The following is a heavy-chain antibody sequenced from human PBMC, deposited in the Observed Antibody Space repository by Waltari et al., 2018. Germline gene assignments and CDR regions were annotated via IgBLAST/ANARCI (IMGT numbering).Heavy chain of an antibody. V-gene: IGHV3-21*01. CDR2: INRSGHYI. CDR3: ARTWTAVTDRFDY. J-gene: IGHJ4*02. D-gene: IGHD4-17*01. Sequence: EVQLVESGGGLVKPGGSLRLSCAASGFTFSSYSMNWVRQAPGKGLGWCSSINRSGHYIYYADSVKGPFTISRDNAENSLYLQMNSLRAEDTAVYYCARTWTAVTDRFDYWGQGTLVTVSS. CDR1: GFTFSSYS.